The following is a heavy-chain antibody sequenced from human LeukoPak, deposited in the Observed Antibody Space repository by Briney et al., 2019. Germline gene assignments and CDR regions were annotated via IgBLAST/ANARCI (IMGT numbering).Heavy chain of an antibody. CDR1: GGSIDRNNYY. J-gene: IGHJ4*02. CDR3: ARTSGSYYLSPDY. D-gene: IGHD1-26*01. V-gene: IGHV4-39*01. CDR2: IFHSGRT. Sequence: SETLSLTCTVSGGSIDRNNYYWGWIRQPPGKGLEWIGNIFHSGRTYYNPSLKSRVTISVDTSKNQFSLKLSSVTAADTAVYYCARTSGSYYLSPDYWGQGTLVTVSS.